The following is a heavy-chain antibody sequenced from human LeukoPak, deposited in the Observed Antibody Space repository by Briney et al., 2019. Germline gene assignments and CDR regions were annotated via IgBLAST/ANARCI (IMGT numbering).Heavy chain of an antibody. J-gene: IGHJ4*02. CDR1: GGSISSYY. CDR3: AREGYDILTGYSYLDY. Sequence: LETLSLTCTVSGGSISSYYWSWIRQPPGKGLEWIGYIYYSGSTNYNPSLKSRVTISVDTSKNQFSLKLSSVTAADTAVYYCAREGYDILTGYSYLDYWGQGTLVTVSS. V-gene: IGHV4-59*01. D-gene: IGHD3-9*01. CDR2: IYYSGST.